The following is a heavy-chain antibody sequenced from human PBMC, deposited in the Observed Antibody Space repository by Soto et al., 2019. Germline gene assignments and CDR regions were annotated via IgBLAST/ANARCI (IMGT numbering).Heavy chain of an antibody. J-gene: IGHJ4*02. Sequence: SVKVSCKASGGTFSSYAISWVRQAPGQGLEWMGGIIPIFGTANYAQKFQGRVTITADESTSTAYMELSSLRSDDTAVYSCASDWAAAGPFDYWGQGTLVTVSS. CDR1: GGTFSSYA. CDR2: IIPIFGTA. CDR3: ASDWAAAGPFDY. D-gene: IGHD6-13*01. V-gene: IGHV1-69*13.